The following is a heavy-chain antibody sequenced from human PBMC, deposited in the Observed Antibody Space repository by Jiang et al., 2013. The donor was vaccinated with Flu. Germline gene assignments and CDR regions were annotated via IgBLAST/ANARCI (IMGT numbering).Heavy chain of an antibody. CDR3: AKHQYYDILTPYGGAFDI. V-gene: IGHV3-23*04. J-gene: IGHJ3*02. D-gene: IGHD3-9*01. CDR2: ISGSGGST. CDR1: GFTFSSYA. Sequence: QLVESGGGLVQPGGSLRLSCAASGFTFSSYAMSWVRQAPGKGLEWVSAISGSGGSTYYADSVKGRFTISRDNSKNTLYLQMNSLRAEDTAVYYCAKHQYYDILTPYGGAFDIWGQGTMVTVSS.